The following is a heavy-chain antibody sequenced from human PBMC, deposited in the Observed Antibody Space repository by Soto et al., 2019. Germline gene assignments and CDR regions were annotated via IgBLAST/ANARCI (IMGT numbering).Heavy chain of an antibody. CDR2: IIPILGIA. CDR1: GGTFSSYT. D-gene: IGHD6-6*01. J-gene: IGHJ5*02. V-gene: IGHV1-69*04. CDR3: ARESIAARGGLFWFDP. Sequence: SVKVSCKASGGTFSSYTISWVRQAPGQGLEWMGRIIPILGIANYAQKFQGRVTITADTSKNQFSLKLSSVTAADTAVYYCARESIAARGGLFWFDPWGQGTLVTVSS.